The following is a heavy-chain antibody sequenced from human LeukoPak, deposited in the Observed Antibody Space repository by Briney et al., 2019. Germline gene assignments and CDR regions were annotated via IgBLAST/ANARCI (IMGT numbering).Heavy chain of an antibody. CDR1: GFTFRSYW. J-gene: IGHJ2*01. CDR3: ARVGGGGSGWYFDL. Sequence: GGSLRLSCAASGFTFRSYWMHWVRQAPGKGLVCVSRINSDGSSTNYADSVKGRFTISRDNAKNSLYLQMNSLRAEDTAVYYCARVGGGGSGWYFDLWGRGTLVTVSS. CDR2: INSDGSST. D-gene: IGHD3-16*01. V-gene: IGHV3-74*01.